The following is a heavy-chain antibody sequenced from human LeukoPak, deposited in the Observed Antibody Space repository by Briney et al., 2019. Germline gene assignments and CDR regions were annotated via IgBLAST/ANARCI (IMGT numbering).Heavy chain of an antibody. CDR2: MNPISGNT. CDR1: GYTFSNND. D-gene: IGHD1-14*01. CDR3: ARDGPEPRSFDI. Sequence: ASVKVSCKASGYTFSNNDINWVRQATGQGLEWMGWMNPISGNTGFAQKFQGRVTISRSTSISTAYMELSGLTSDDTALYYCARDGPEPRSFDIWGQGTMVTVSS. J-gene: IGHJ3*02. V-gene: IGHV1-8*03.